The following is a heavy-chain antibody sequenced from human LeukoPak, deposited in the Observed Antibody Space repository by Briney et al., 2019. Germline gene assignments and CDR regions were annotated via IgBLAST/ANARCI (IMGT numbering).Heavy chain of an antibody. D-gene: IGHD2-21*02. V-gene: IGHV4-34*01. CDR3: ARRKEVVTAILPVYFDY. CDR2: INHSGST. CDR1: GGSFSGYY. J-gene: IGHJ4*02. Sequence: PSETLSLTCAVYGGSFSGYYWSWIRQPPGKGLEWIGEINHSGSTNYNPSLKSRVTISVDTSKNQFSLKLSSVTAADTAVYYCARRKEVVTAILPVYFDYWGQGTLVTVSS.